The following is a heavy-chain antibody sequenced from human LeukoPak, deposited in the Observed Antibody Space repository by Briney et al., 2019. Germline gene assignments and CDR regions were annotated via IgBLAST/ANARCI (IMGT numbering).Heavy chain of an antibody. CDR1: GGSISSSSYY. J-gene: IGHJ5*02. D-gene: IGHD3-3*01. V-gene: IGHV4-39*07. CDR2: IYYSGST. Sequence: PSETLPLTCTVSGGSISSSSYYWGWTRQPPGKGLEWIGSIYYSGSTYYNPSLKSRVTISVDTSKNQFSLKLSSVTAADTAVYYCARTTDYLTRFNWFDPWGQGTLVTVSS. CDR3: ARTTDYLTRFNWFDP.